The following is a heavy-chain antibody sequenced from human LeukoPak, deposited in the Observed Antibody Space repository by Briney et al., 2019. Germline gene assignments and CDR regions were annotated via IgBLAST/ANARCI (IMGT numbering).Heavy chain of an antibody. D-gene: IGHD4-11*01. CDR2: ISGSGGST. Sequence: GGSLRLSCAPSGFTFSSYAMGWVRQAPGKGLEWVSAISGSGGSTYYADSVKGRFTISRDNSKNTLYLQMNSLRAEDTAVYYCAKDGHLTTTSAEYFQHWGQGTLVTVSS. J-gene: IGHJ1*01. CDR1: GFTFSSYA. V-gene: IGHV3-23*01. CDR3: AKDGHLTTTSAEYFQH.